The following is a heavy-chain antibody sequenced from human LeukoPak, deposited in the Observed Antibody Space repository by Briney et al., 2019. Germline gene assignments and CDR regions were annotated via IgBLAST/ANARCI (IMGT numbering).Heavy chain of an antibody. CDR3: ARRRGYSGYYFDY. V-gene: IGHV4-34*01. CDR2: INHSGST. J-gene: IGHJ4*02. Sequence: SETLSLTCAVYGGSFSGYYWSWIRQPPGKGLEWIGEINHSGSTNYNPSIKSRVTISVDTSKNQFSLKLSSVTAADTAVYYCARRRGYSGYYFDYWGQGTLVTVSS. CDR1: GGSFSGYY. D-gene: IGHD5-12*01.